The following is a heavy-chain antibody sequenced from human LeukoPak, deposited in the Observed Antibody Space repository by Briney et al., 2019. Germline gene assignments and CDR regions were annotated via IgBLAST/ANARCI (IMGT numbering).Heavy chain of an antibody. D-gene: IGHD3-10*01. V-gene: IGHV3-48*03. Sequence: GGSLRLSCAASGFTFSSYEMDWVRQAPGKGLEWVSYISSSGSTIYYADSVKGRFTISRDNAKNSLYLQMNSLRAEDTAVYYCARDRRRYYGSGRYFDYWGQGTLVTVSS. CDR2: ISSSGSTI. CDR3: ARDRRRYYGSGRYFDY. J-gene: IGHJ4*02. CDR1: GFTFSSYE.